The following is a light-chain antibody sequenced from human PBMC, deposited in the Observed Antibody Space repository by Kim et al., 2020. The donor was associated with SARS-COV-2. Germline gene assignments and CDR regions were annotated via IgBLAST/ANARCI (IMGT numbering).Light chain of an antibody. V-gene: IGLV2-11*01. J-gene: IGLJ3*02. Sequence: QSALTQPRSASGSPGQSVTISCTGTSSDVGGYNYVSWYQQHPGKAPKLMIYDVSKRPSGVPDRFSGSKSGNTASLTISGLQAEEEADYCCCSYAGIYAWVFGGGTKLTVL. CDR3: CSYAGIYAWV. CDR1: SSDVGGYNY. CDR2: DVS.